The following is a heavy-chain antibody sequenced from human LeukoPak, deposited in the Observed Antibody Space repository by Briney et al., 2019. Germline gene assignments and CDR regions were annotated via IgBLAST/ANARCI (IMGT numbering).Heavy chain of an antibody. V-gene: IGHV7-4-1*01. J-gene: IGHJ4*02. CDR1: GYSLTHYA. CDR2: INTNTGNS. D-gene: IGHD1-26*01. Sequence: ASVTVSCKASGYSLTHYAMNWVRQAPGQGLEWMGWINTNTGNSTYAQGFTGRFVFSLDTSVSTAYLQIGSLEAEDTAIYYCARLYGAFDYWGQGTLVTVSS. CDR3: ARLYGAFDY.